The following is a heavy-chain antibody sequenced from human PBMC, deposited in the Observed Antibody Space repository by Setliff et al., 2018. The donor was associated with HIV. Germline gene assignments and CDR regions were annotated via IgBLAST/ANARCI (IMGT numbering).Heavy chain of an antibody. J-gene: IGHJ3*02. CDR1: GDSISSDFY. Sequence: PSETLSLTCTVSGDSISSDFYWGWIRQPPGKGLEWIGSIYHSGNTYYMPSLQSRVTISVDMSKNQFSLNFNSVTAADTAVYYCARGQGCGGACHYAFEMWGQGTMVTVSS. D-gene: IGHD2-21*02. CDR3: ARGQGCGGACHYAFEM. V-gene: IGHV4-38-2*02. CDR2: IYHSGNT.